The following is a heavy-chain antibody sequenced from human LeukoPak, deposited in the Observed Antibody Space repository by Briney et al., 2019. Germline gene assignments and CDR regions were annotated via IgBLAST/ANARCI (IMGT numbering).Heavy chain of an antibody. CDR3: ARIWFSASRYYYMDV. D-gene: IGHD3-10*01. CDR1: GFTVSSNY. V-gene: IGHV3-53*01. CDR2: IYSGGST. Sequence: YPGGSLRLSCAASGFTVSSNYMSWVRQAPGKGLEWGSVIYSGGSTYYADSVKGRFTISRDNSKNTLYLQMNSLRAEDTAVYYCARIWFSASRYYYMDVWGKGTTVTVSS. J-gene: IGHJ6*03.